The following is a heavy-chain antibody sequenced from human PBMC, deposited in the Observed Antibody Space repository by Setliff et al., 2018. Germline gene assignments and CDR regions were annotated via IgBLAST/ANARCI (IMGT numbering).Heavy chain of an antibody. CDR1: GFTFSSYA. CDR3: AKDSIAQYYYDSSGYFSFADY. CDR2: ISGSGGST. J-gene: IGHJ4*02. Sequence: GGSLSLSCAASGFTFSSYAMSWVRQAPGKGLEWVSAISGSGGSTYYADSVKGRFTISRDNSKNTLYLQMNSLRAEDTAVYYCAKDSIAQYYYDSSGYFSFADYWGQGTLVTVSS. D-gene: IGHD3-22*01. V-gene: IGHV3-23*01.